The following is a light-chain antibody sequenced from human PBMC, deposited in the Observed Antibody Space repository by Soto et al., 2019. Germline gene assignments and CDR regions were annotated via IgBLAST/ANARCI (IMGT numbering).Light chain of an antibody. CDR3: QQRSNWPPLLT. Sequence: ETVFTQSPATLSLSPGERATLSCRASQSVGSYLAWYQQKPGQAPRLLIYDASTRATGIPARFSGSGSGTNFTLTISSLETEDFAVYYCQQRSNWPPLLTFGGGTKVDIK. J-gene: IGKJ4*01. V-gene: IGKV3-11*01. CDR1: QSVGSY. CDR2: DAS.